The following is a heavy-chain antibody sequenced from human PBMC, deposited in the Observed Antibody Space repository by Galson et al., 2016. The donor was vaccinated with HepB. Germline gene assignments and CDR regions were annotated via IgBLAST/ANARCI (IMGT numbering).Heavy chain of an antibody. V-gene: IGHV4-34*01. CDR2: INHAGST. CDR3: ARAYCGGPCRYFGLDV. J-gene: IGHJ6*02. D-gene: IGHD2-21*01. CDR1: GGSFSTYY. Sequence: SETLSLTCAVYGGSFSTYYWTWIRQPPGKGLEWIGSINHAGSTNFNPSLLRRVTMSVDTTKNQFSLKLTSVTAADTAMYYCARAYCGGPCRYFGLDVWGQGTTVTVSS.